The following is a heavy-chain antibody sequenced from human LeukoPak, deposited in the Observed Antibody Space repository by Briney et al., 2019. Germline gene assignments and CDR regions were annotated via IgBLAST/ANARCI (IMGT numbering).Heavy chain of an antibody. CDR3: VSGYSRTEHNWFDP. CDR1: GFTFSNYW. D-gene: IGHD1-26*01. J-gene: IGHJ5*02. Sequence: GGSLRLSCAASGFTFSNYWMRWVRQAPGKGLVWVSRINSDGSTTNYADSVKGRFTISRDNAKNTLYLQMNSLRAEDTAVYYCVSGYSRTEHNWFDPWGQGTLVTVSS. CDR2: INSDGSTT. V-gene: IGHV3-74*01.